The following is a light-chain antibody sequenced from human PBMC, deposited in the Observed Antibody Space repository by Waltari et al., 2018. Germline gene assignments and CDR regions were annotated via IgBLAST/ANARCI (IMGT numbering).Light chain of an antibody. CDR1: QSVGRS. V-gene: IGKV3-20*01. CDR2: DTS. CDR3: QMYVRLPVT. J-gene: IGKJ1*01. Sequence: EIVLTQSPGPLALSLGERATLSCRASQSVGRSLAWYQQKPGQAPRLLIYDTSTRATGISDKFSGSGSGTDFSLTISRVEPEDFAVYFCQMYVRLPVTFGQGTKVEVK.